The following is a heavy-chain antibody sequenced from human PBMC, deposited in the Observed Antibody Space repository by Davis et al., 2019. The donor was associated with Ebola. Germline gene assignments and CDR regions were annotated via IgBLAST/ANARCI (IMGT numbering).Heavy chain of an antibody. CDR2: INPSACYT. Sequence: ASVNVSCKASVDTFSSFGVSWVRQAPGQRLEWMGVINPSACYTNYAQRFQGRVTITRDTSTSTVYLEVRRLKSDDTAVYYCARDGPDYYGLDVWGQGTAVTVSS. CDR1: VDTFSSFG. V-gene: IGHV1-46*01. J-gene: IGHJ6*02. CDR3: ARDGPDYYGLDV.